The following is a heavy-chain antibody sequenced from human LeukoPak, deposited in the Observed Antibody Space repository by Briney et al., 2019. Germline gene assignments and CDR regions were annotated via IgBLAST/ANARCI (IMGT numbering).Heavy chain of an antibody. J-gene: IGHJ3*02. Sequence: SETLSLTCTVSGGSISSGSYYWSWIRRPAGKGLEWIGRIYTSGSTNYNPSLKSRVTISVDTSKNQFSLKLSSVTAADTAVYYCASSDGSGSSNDAFDIWGQGTMVTVSS. D-gene: IGHD3-10*01. CDR1: GGSISSGSYY. CDR3: ASSDGSGSSNDAFDI. V-gene: IGHV4-61*02. CDR2: IYTSGST.